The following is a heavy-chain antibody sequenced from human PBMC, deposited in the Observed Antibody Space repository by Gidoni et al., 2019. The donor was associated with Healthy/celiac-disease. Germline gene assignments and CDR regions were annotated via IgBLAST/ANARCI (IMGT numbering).Heavy chain of an antibody. CDR1: GYSFTSYW. CDR3: ARGGYDILTGYYMAWYFDL. V-gene: IGHV5-51*01. CDR2: IYPGDSDT. J-gene: IGHJ2*01. Sequence: EVQLAQSGAEVKKPGESLKISCKGSGYSFTSYWIGWVRQMPGKGLEWMGIIYPGDSDTRYSPSCQGQVTISADKSISTAYLQWSSLKASDTAMYYCARGGYDILTGYYMAWYFDLWGRGTLVTVSS. D-gene: IGHD3-9*01.